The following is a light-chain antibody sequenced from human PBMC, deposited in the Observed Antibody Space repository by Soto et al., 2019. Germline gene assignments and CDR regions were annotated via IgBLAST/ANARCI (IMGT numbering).Light chain of an antibody. V-gene: IGLV2-8*01. CDR1: SSDVGGYNY. CDR2: EVS. CDR3: SSYAGSNIHYV. Sequence: QSALTQPPSASGSPGQSVTISCTGTSSDVGGYNYVSWYQQHPGKAPKLMIYEVSKRPSGVPDRFSGSKSGNTASLTVSGLQAEDEDDYYCSSYAGSNIHYVFGTGTKLTVL. J-gene: IGLJ1*01.